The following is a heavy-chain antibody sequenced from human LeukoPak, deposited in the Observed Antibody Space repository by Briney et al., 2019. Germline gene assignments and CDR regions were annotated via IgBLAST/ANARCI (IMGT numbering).Heavy chain of an antibody. V-gene: IGHV4-59*05. CDR1: GGSISSYY. D-gene: IGHD2-2*01. CDR2: IYYSGST. Sequence: SETLSLTCTVSGGSISSYYWSWIRQPPGKGLEWIGSIYYSGSTYYNPSLKSRVTISVDTSKNQFSLKLSSVTAADTAVYYCARHSIVVVPAAMEYFQLWGQGTLVTVSS. J-gene: IGHJ1*01. CDR3: ARHSIVVVPAAMEYFQL.